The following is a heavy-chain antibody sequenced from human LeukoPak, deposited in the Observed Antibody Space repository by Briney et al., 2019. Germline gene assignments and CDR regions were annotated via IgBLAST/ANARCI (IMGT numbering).Heavy chain of an antibody. J-gene: IGHJ4*02. CDR2: IRQDGGQT. D-gene: IGHD3-10*01. CDR3: ARGGHSSGSFDY. CDR1: ELTFSGYW. Sequence: GGSLRLSCAASELTFSGYWMNWVRQAPGKGLQWVGNIRQDGGQTHYSDSVKGRFTISRDNAKRSLYLQMNSLRPEDTAVYYCARGGHSSGSFDYWGQGTLVTVSS. V-gene: IGHV3-7*01.